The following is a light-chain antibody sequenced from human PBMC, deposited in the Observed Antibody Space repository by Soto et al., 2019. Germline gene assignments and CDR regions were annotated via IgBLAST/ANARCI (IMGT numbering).Light chain of an antibody. CDR1: SSDVGDYTF. CDR3: SSYRTSSTPV. J-gene: IGLJ1*01. CDR2: EVS. V-gene: IGLV2-14*01. Sequence: SVLTQPASVSGSPGQSITISCTGTSSDVGDYTFFSWCQHHPRKAPKLIIYEVSDRTSGVSNRFSGSTSGNTASLTISGLQAEDEADYYCSSYRTSSTPVFGTGTKVTVL.